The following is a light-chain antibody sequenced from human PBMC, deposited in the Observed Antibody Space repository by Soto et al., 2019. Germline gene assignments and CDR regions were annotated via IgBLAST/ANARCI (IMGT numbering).Light chain of an antibody. V-gene: IGKV1-39*01. CDR2: AAS. J-gene: IGKJ2*01. CDR3: QQTYSTPYT. CDR1: QSISTS. Sequence: DIQMTQSPSSLSASMGDRVTITCRASQSISTSLNWYQQRPGTAPKLLIYAASTLQSGIPSRFSGSGSGADFTLTISSLQPEDFATYYCQQTYSTPYTFGRGTKLGIK.